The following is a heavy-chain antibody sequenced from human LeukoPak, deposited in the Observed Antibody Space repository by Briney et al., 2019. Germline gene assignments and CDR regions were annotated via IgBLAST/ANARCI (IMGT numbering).Heavy chain of an antibody. CDR2: ISSSSSYI. V-gene: IGHV3-21*01. D-gene: IGHD6-13*01. Sequence: PGGSLRLFCSASGFTFSSYSMNWVRQAPGKGLEWVSSISSSSSYIYYADSVKGRFTISRDNAKNSLYLQMNSLRAEDTAVYYCASAAGPYFDYWGQGTLVTVSS. J-gene: IGHJ4*02. CDR3: ASAAGPYFDY. CDR1: GFTFSSYS.